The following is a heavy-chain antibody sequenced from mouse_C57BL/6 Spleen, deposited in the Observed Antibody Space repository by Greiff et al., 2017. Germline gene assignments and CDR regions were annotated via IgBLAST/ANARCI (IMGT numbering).Heavy chain of an antibody. Sequence: LVESGPELVKPGASVKISCKASGYAFSSSWMNWVKQRPGKGLEWIGRIYPGDGDTNYNGKFKGKATLTADKSSSTAYMQLSSLTSEDSAVYFCAKEDDLYFDYWGQGTTLTVSS. D-gene: IGHD2-3*01. V-gene: IGHV1-82*01. J-gene: IGHJ2*01. CDR2: IYPGDGDT. CDR3: AKEDDLYFDY. CDR1: GYAFSSSW.